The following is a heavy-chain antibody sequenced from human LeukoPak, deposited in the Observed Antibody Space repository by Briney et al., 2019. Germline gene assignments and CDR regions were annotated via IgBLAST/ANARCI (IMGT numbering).Heavy chain of an antibody. CDR3: AKLGAQWLVLGY. D-gene: IGHD6-19*01. CDR1: GFTFSSYA. CDR2: ISGSGGST. J-gene: IGHJ4*02. Sequence: GGSLRLSCAASGFTFSSYAMSWVRQAPGKGLEWVSAISGSGGSTYYADPVKGRFTISRDNSKNTLYLQMNSLRAEDTAVYYCAKLGAQWLVLGYWGQGTLVTVSS. V-gene: IGHV3-23*01.